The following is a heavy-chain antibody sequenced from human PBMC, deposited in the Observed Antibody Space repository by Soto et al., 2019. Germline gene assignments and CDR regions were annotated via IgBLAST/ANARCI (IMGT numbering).Heavy chain of an antibody. J-gene: IGHJ6*03. CDR2: ISSSGGNT. V-gene: IGHV3-23*01. D-gene: IGHD6-6*01. CDR1: GFTFSRHA. Sequence: EVQLLESGGGLVQPGGSLRLSCEASGFTFSRHAMNWVRQAPGKGLEWVSAISSSGGNTYYADSVKGRFTMSRDNSKNTLYRQMNSLRAEDTAVYYCPKGGPLVDYYYYYMDVWGTGTTVTVSS. CDR3: PKGGPLVDYYYYYMDV.